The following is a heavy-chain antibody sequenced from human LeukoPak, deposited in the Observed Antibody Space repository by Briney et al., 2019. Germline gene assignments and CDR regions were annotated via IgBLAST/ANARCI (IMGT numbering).Heavy chain of an antibody. J-gene: IGHJ6*03. CDR2: ISGDGGST. CDR3: AKGLRRSDYYYMDV. V-gene: IGHV3-43*02. Sequence: GGSLRLSCAASGFTFDDYAMHWVRQAPGKGLEWVSLISGDGGSTYYADSVKGRFTISRDNSKNSLYLQMNSLRAEDTALYYCAKGLRRSDYYYMDVWGKGTTVTVSS. CDR1: GFTFDDYA. D-gene: IGHD4-17*01.